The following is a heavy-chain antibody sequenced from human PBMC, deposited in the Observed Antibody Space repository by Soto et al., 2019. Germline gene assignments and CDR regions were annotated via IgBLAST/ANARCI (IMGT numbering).Heavy chain of an antibody. CDR1: GYSISSGYY. J-gene: IGHJ5*02. CDR2: IYHSGST. V-gene: IGHV4-38-2*01. D-gene: IGHD2-21*02. Sequence: KPSETLSLTCAVSGYSISSGYYWGWIRQPPGKGLEWIGSIYHSGSTYYNPSLKSRVTISVDTSKNQFSLKLSSVTAADTAVYYCARLAYCGGDCYPGWFDPWGQGTLVTVSS. CDR3: ARLAYCGGDCYPGWFDP.